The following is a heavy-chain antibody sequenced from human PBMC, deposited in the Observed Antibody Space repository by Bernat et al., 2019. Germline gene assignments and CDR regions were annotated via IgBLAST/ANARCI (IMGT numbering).Heavy chain of an antibody. CDR2: INPNSGGT. V-gene: IGHV1-2*04. CDR1: GYTFTGYY. CDR3: ARGDTVTTFSELGYYYYMDV. J-gene: IGHJ6*03. D-gene: IGHD4-11*01. Sequence: QVQLVQSGAEVKKPGASVKVSCKASGYTFTGYYMHWVRQAPGQWLEWMGWINPNSGGTNYAQKFQGWVTMTRDTSISTAYMELSRLRSDDTAVYYCARGDTVTTFSELGYYYYMDVWGKGTTVTVSS.